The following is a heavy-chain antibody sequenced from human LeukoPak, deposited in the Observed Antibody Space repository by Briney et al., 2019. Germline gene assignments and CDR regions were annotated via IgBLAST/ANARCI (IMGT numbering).Heavy chain of an antibody. V-gene: IGHV3-23*01. D-gene: IGHD3-22*01. CDR3: AHIDYYDSSGYEY. J-gene: IGHJ4*02. CDR1: GFTFSNSA. CDR2: LSGSGITT. Sequence: GGSLRLSCAASGFTFSNSAMSWVRQAPGKGLEWVSTLSGSGITTYYADSVKGRFTISRDNSKNTLYLQMNSLRAEDTAVYYCAHIDYYDSSGYEYWGQGTLVTVSS.